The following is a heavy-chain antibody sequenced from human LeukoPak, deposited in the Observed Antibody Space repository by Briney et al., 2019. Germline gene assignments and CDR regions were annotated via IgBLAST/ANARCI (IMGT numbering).Heavy chain of an antibody. CDR2: IYHSGST. J-gene: IGHJ5*02. CDR1: GGSISSSNW. Sequence: PSETLSLTCAVSGGSISSSNWWSWVRQPPGKGLEWIGEIYHSGSTNYNPSLKSRVTISVDKSKNQFSLRLSSVTAADTAVYYCARDLTGLNWSDPWGQGTLVTVSS. CDR3: ARDLTGLNWSDP. D-gene: IGHD3-9*01. V-gene: IGHV4-4*02.